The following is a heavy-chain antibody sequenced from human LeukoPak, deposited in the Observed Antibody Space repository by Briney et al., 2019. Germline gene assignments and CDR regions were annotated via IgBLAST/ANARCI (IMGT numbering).Heavy chain of an antibody. CDR1: GSSISSSSYF. Sequence: SETLSLTCTVSGSSISSSSYFWGWIRQPPAKGLEWIGSIYYRGSTYYNPSLKSRVTISVDTSKNHFSLKLSSVTAADTAVYYCARRPLGAAADAFDIWGQGTMVTVSS. V-gene: IGHV4-39*02. CDR2: IYYRGST. CDR3: ARRPLGAAADAFDI. J-gene: IGHJ3*02. D-gene: IGHD3-16*01.